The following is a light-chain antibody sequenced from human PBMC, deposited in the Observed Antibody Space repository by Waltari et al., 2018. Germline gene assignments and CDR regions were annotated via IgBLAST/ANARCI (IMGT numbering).Light chain of an antibody. CDR1: QGIGNY. Sequence: DIQLTQSPSFLSASVGDRVTITRRSSQGIGNYLAWYQQKAGKAPKLLIHAASTLPGGVPSRFSRSGSGTEFTLTISHLQPEDFATYSCQQRNSYPSTFGHGARLEIK. J-gene: IGKJ5*01. CDR3: QQRNSYPST. CDR2: AAS. V-gene: IGKV1-9*01.